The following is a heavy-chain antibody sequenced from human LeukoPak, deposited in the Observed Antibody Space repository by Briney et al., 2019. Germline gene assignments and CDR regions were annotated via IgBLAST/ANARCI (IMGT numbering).Heavy chain of an antibody. J-gene: IGHJ4*02. CDR2: IKQDGSDK. V-gene: IGHV3-7*01. Sequence: PGGSLRLSCAASGFTFSSYWMSWVRLAPGKGLEWVANIKQDGSDKYYVDSVKGRFTISRDNAKNSLYLQMNSLRAEDTAVYYCARDSAVSSFDYWGQETLVTVSS. CDR3: ARDSAVSSFDY. D-gene: IGHD2-8*01. CDR1: GFTFSSYW.